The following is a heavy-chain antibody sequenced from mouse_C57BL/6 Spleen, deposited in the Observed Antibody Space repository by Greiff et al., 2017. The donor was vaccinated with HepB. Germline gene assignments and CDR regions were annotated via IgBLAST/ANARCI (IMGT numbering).Heavy chain of an antibody. CDR3: ARMGNYDYDWYFDV. V-gene: IGHV8-8*01. Sequence: QVQLKESGPGILQPSQTLSLTCSFSGFSLSTFGMGVGWIRQPSGKGLEWLAHIWWDDDKYYNPALKSRLTISKDTSKNQVFLKIANVDTADTATYYCARMGNYDYDWYFDVWGTGTTVTVSS. CDR2: IWWDDDK. J-gene: IGHJ1*03. CDR1: GFSLSTFGMG. D-gene: IGHD2-4*01.